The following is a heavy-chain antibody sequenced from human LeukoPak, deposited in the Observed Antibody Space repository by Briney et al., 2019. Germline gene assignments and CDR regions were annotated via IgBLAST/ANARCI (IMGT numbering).Heavy chain of an antibody. Sequence: SETLSLTCTVSDNSISSFYWNWIRQPAGKGLEWIGRVYVSRSSYYSPSLRNRITMSVDTSKNQFSLKLRSVTAADTAVYYCASGGNSYYFDYWGQGTLVTVSS. V-gene: IGHV4-4*07. CDR2: VYVSRSS. D-gene: IGHD4-23*01. J-gene: IGHJ4*02. CDR1: DNSISSFY. CDR3: ASGGNSYYFDY.